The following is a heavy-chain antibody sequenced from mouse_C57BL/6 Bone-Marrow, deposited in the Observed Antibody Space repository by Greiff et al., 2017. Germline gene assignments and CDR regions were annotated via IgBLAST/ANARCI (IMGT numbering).Heavy chain of an antibody. D-gene: IGHD2-3*01. CDR3: ARNRWLLYFDY. CDR1: GYTFTSYW. V-gene: IGHV1-69*01. Sequence: QVQLQQPGAELVMPGASVKLSCKASGYTFTSYWMHWVKQRPGQGLEWIGEIDPSDSYTNYNQKFKGKATLTVDKSSSTAYMQLSSLTSEDSAVDYCARNRWLLYFDYWGQGTTLTVSS. CDR2: IDPSDSYT. J-gene: IGHJ2*01.